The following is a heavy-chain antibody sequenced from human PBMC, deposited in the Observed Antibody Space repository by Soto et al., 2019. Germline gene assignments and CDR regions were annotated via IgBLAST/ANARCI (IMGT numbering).Heavy chain of an antibody. Sequence: RLSCAASGFTFSDFGMHWVRQAPGKGLEWVAIISYDGILKYYADSVKGRFTISRDTSKGAVYLQMNSLTPEDTAVYYCAKDFKVSGGHYGSLNYYYGMDVWGQVTTVTVSS. D-gene: IGHD3-10*01. CDR1: GFTFSDFG. CDR2: ISYDGILK. V-gene: IGHV3-30*18. CDR3: AKDFKVSGGHYGSLNYYYGMDV. J-gene: IGHJ6*02.